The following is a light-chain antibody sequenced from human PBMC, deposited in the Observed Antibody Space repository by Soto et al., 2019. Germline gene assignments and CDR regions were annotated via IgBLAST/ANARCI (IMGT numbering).Light chain of an antibody. CDR3: MQALQTPQVT. CDR2: LGS. CDR1: QSLLHSNGYNY. Sequence: DIVMTQSPLSLPVTPGEPASISCRSSQSLLHSNGYNYLDWYLQKPGQSPQLLIYLGSNRASGVPDRFRGSGSGTDFTLKISRVEAEDVGVYYCMQALQTPQVTFGGGTKVEIK. J-gene: IGKJ4*01. V-gene: IGKV2-28*01.